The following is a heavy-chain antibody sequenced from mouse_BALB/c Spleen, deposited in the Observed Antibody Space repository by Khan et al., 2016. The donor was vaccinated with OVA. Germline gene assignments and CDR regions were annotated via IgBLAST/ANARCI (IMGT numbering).Heavy chain of an antibody. CDR1: GSTFTSYG. V-gene: IGHV1S134*01. J-gene: IGHJ2*01. D-gene: IGHD2-14*01. CDR3: TTAYYRYYFDY. Sequence: EMQLQESGAELGRPGSSVKLSCKTSGSTFTSYGIKWVKQRPGQGLEWIGYIYPGNGYTEYNERFQGKAILTSDTSSSTAYMQLRSLTSEDSARYFCTTAYYRYYFDYWGQGTILTVSS. CDR2: IYPGNGYT.